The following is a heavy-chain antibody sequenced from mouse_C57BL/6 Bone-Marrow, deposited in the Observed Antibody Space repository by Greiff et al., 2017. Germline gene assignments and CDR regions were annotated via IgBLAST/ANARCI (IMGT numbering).Heavy chain of an antibody. V-gene: IGHV1-69*01. CDR1: GYTFTSYW. Sequence: VQLQQSGAELVMPGASVKLSCKASGYTFTSYWMHWVKQRPGQGLEWIGEIDPSDSYTNYNQKFKGKSTLTVDKSSSTAYMQLSSLTSEDSAVYYCASPSLFAYWGQGTLVTVSA. CDR2: IDPSDSYT. J-gene: IGHJ3*01. CDR3: ASPSLFAY.